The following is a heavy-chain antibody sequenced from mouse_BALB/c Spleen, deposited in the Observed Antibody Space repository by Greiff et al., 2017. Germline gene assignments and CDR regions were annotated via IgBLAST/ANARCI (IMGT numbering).Heavy chain of an antibody. D-gene: IGHD2-2*01. J-gene: IGHJ4*01. Sequence: EVQRVESGGGLVKPGGSLKLSCAASGFTFSDYYMYWVRQTPEKRLEWVATISDGGSYTYYPDSVKGRFTISRDNAKNNLYLQMSSLKSEDTAMYYCARGGYYGYDEGHAMDYWGQGTSVTVSS. V-gene: IGHV5-4*02. CDR2: ISDGGSYT. CDR1: GFTFSDYY. CDR3: ARGGYYGYDEGHAMDY.